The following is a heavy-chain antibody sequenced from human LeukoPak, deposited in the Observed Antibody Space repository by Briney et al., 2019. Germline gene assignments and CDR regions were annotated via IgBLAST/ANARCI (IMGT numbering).Heavy chain of an antibody. CDR2: IYYSGST. V-gene: IGHV4-30-4*01. CDR3: ARVPVTTPGWFDP. CDR1: GGSISSGDYY. D-gene: IGHD4-17*01. J-gene: IGHJ5*02. Sequence: SETLSLTCTVSGGSISSGDYYWSWIRQPPGKGLEWIGYIYYSGSTYYNPSLKSRVTISVDTSKNQFSLNLSSVTAADTAVYYCARVPVTTPGWFDPWGQGTLVTVSS.